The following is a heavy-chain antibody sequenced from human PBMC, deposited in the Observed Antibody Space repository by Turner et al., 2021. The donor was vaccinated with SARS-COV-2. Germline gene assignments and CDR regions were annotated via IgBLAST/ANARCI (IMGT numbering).Heavy chain of an antibody. V-gene: IGHV1-24*01. CDR1: GYTLTESS. D-gene: IGHD2-21*02. CDR3: ATGYAYCGGDCSIHY. CDR2: FDPEDAET. Sequence: QVQLVQSGAEVKKPGASVKVSCKVSGYTLTESSMHWVRQAPGKGLGWMGGFDPEDAETIYAQKFQGRVTMTEDTSTDTAYMELSSLRSEDTAVYYCATGYAYCGGDCSIHYWGQGTLVTVSS. J-gene: IGHJ4*02.